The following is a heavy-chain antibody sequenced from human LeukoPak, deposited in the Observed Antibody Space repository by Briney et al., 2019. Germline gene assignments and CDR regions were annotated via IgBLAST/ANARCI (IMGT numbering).Heavy chain of an antibody. D-gene: IGHD3-10*01. J-gene: IGHJ4*02. CDR3: ASPYGSGSYLSY. V-gene: IGHV4-34*01. Sequence: SETLSLTCAVYGGSFSGYYWSWIRQPPGKGLEWIGEINHSGSTNYNPSLKSRVTISVDTSKNQFSLKLSSVTAADTAVYYCASPYGSGSYLSYWGQGTLVTVSS. CDR2: INHSGST. CDR1: GGSFSGYY.